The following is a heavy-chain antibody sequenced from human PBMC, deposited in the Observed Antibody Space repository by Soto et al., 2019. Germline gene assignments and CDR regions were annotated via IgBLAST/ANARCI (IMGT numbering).Heavy chain of an antibody. V-gene: IGHV1-58*01. CDR1: GFTFTSSA. J-gene: IGHJ6*02. CDR3: AAENYDFWSGYYPDPYYYYGMDV. D-gene: IGHD3-3*01. Sequence: GASVKVSCKASGFTFTSSAVQWVRQARGQRLEWIGWIVVGSGNTNYAQKFQERVTITRDMSTSTAYMELSSLRSEDTAVYYCAAENYDFWSGYYPDPYYYYGMDVWGQGTTVTVSS. CDR2: IVVGSGNT.